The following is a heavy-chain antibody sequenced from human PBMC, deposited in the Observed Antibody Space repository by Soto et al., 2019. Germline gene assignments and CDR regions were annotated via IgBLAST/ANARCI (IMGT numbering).Heavy chain of an antibody. V-gene: IGHV3-33*01. J-gene: IGHJ4*02. D-gene: IGHD3-22*01. CDR1: GFTFSSYG. CDR2: LWYDGRNK. Sequence: QVQLVESGGGVVQPGRSLRLSCAASGFTFSSYGMHWVRQAPGKGLEWVAVLWYDGRNKYYVDSVKGRFTISRDNSKNTLYLQMNSLRAEDTAVYYCARGYYDSSGYFDYWGQGTLVTVSS. CDR3: ARGYYDSSGYFDY.